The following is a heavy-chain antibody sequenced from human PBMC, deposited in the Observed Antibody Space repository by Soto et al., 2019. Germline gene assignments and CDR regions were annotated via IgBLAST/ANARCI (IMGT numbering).Heavy chain of an antibody. J-gene: IGHJ4*02. CDR1: GGSISSYY. V-gene: IGHV4-59*01. CDR3: ARVYDYVWGLDY. Sequence: SETLSLTCTVSGGSISSYYWSWIRQPPGKGLEWIGYIYYSGSTNYNPSLKSRVTISVDTSKNQFSLKLSSVTAADTAVYYCARVYDYVWGLDYWGQGTLVTSPQ. CDR2: IYYSGST. D-gene: IGHD3-16*01.